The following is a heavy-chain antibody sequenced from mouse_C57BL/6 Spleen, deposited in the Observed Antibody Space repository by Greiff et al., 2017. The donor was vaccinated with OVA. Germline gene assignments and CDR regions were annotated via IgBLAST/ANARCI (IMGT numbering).Heavy chain of an antibody. J-gene: IGHJ4*01. CDR1: GYTFTDYE. Sequence: VKLQESGAELVRPGASVTLSCKASGYTFTDYEMHWVKQTPVHGLEWIGAIDPETGGTAYNQKFKGKAILTADKSSSTAYMELRSLTSEDSAVYYCTRSSSTPYAMDYWGQGTSVTVSS. D-gene: IGHD2-1*01. V-gene: IGHV1-15*01. CDR3: TRSSSTPYAMDY. CDR2: IDPETGGT.